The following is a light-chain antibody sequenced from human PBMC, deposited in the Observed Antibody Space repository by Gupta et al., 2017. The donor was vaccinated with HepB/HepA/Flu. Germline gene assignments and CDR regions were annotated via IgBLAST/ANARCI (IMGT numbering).Light chain of an antibody. CDR2: DTS. V-gene: IGKV3-11*01. CDR3: QQRYDWPLT. Sequence: EIALTQSPATLSLSRGERVTLSCRTSQSVSSYLAWYQQKPGQAPRLLIYDTSNRATGIPARFSGSGSGTDFTLTITSLEPEDFAVYYCQQRYDWPLTFGGGTRMEIK. J-gene: IGKJ4*01. CDR1: QSVSSY.